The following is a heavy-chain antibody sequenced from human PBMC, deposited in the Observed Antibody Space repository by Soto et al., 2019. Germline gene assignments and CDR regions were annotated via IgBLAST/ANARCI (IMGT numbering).Heavy chain of an antibody. CDR3: ARDITPSYYYGMDV. D-gene: IGHD3-10*01. Sequence: QVQLVESGGGVVQPGRSLRLSRAASGFTFSSYGMHWVRQAPGKGLEWVAVIWYDGSNKYYADSVKGRFTISRDNSKNTLYLQMNSLRAEDTAVYYCARDITPSYYYGMDVWGQGTTVTVSS. J-gene: IGHJ6*02. CDR1: GFTFSSYG. CDR2: IWYDGSNK. V-gene: IGHV3-33*01.